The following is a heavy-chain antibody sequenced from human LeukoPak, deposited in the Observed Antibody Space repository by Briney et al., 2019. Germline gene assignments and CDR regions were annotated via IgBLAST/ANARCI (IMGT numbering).Heavy chain of an antibody. CDR2: ISGSGVGT. Sequence: GGSLRLSCAASGFTFSSYAMSWVRQAPGKGLEWVSTISGSGVGTSYADSVKGRFTISRDNSKNTLYLQMNSLRAEDTAVYYCAKVEWKNYYDNSGYSGYWGQGTLVTVSS. V-gene: IGHV3-23*01. D-gene: IGHD3-22*01. CDR1: GFTFSSYA. CDR3: AKVEWKNYYDNSGYSGY. J-gene: IGHJ4*02.